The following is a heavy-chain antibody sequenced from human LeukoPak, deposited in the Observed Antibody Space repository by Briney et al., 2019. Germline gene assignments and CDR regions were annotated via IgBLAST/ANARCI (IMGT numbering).Heavy chain of an antibody. CDR3: ARGRGRGVRYFHRNYFDY. CDR2: INHSGST. CDR1: GGSFSGYC. Sequence: SETLSLTCAVYGGSFSGYCWSWIRQPPGKGLEWIGEINHSGSTNYNPSLKSRVTISVDTSKNQFSLKLSSVTAADTAVYYCARGRGRGVRYFHRNYFDYWGQGTLVTVSS. D-gene: IGHD3-9*01. V-gene: IGHV4-34*01. J-gene: IGHJ4*02.